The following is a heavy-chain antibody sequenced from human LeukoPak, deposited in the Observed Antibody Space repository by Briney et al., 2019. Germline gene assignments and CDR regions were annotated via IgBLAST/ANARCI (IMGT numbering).Heavy chain of an antibody. CDR1: GGTFSSYA. V-gene: IGHV1-69*04. CDR2: IIPILGIA. Sequence: GASVKVSCKASGGTFSSYAISWVRQAPGQGLEWMGRIIPILGIANYAQKFQGRVTITADKSTSTAYMELSSLRSEDTAVYYCAMLLGPYSSGWYYLSGDYWGQGTLVTVSS. D-gene: IGHD6-19*01. J-gene: IGHJ4*02. CDR3: AMLLGPYSSGWYYLSGDY.